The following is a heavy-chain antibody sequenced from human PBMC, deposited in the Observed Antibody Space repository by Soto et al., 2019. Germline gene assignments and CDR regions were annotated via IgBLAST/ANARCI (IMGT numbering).Heavy chain of an antibody. J-gene: IGHJ5*02. V-gene: IGHV1-18*04. CDR2: ISAYNGNT. CDR3: ARGNVMTPSRLFDP. Sequence: GASVKVSCKASGYTFTGYYMHWVRQAHGQGLEWMGWISAYNGNTNYAQKLQGRVTMTTDTSTSTAYMELRSLRSDDTAVYYCARGNVMTPSRLFDPWGQGTLVTVSS. CDR1: GYTFTGYY. D-gene: IGHD2-15*01.